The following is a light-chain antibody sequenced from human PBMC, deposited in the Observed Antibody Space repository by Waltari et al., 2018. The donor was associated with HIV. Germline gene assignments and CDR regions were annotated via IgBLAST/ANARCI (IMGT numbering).Light chain of an antibody. CDR3: AAWDHDLSAVL. V-gene: IGLV1-47*01. Sequence: QSVLTQAPSTSETPGQRVTISCSGSTSNIGRSYVYWYHQLPRTAPKLLIYRNYQRPSGVPDRFSGSKSGTSASLAISGLRPEEEGDYFCAAWDHDLSAVLFGGGTKLTVL. J-gene: IGLJ2*01. CDR2: RNY. CDR1: TSNIGRSY.